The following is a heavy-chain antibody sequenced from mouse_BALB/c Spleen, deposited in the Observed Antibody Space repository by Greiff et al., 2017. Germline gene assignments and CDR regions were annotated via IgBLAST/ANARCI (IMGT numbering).Heavy chain of an antibody. V-gene: IGHV5-9-3*01. CDR1: GFPFSSYA. CDR3: ARGGYDYGRGNYFDY. Sequence: EVKLEESGGGLVQPGGSLKLSCAASGFPFSSYAMSWVRQTPEKRLEWVATISSGGSYTYYPASVKGRFTISRDNAKNTLYLQMSSLRSEDTARYYCARGGYDYGRGNYFDYWGQGTTRTVSA. D-gene: IGHD2-4*01. CDR2: ISSGGSYT. J-gene: IGHJ2*01.